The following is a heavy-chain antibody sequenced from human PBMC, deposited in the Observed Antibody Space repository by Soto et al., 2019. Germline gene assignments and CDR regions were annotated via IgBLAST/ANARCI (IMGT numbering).Heavy chain of an antibody. CDR3: VRGYYDGSGNYWAEAFHI. Sequence: EVQLVESGGGLIQPGGSLRLSCAASGFTVSSNYMSWVRQAPEKGLEWVTLIYSGGATYYADSVKGRVTISRDSSENPLYLQMNCLSAEDSAVYYCVRGYYDGSGNYWAEAFHIWGQGTMVTVS. V-gene: IGHV3-53*01. CDR2: IYSGGAT. D-gene: IGHD3-22*01. CDR1: GFTVSSNY. J-gene: IGHJ3*02.